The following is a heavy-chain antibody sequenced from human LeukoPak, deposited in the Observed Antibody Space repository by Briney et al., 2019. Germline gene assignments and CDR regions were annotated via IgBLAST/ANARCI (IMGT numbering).Heavy chain of an antibody. CDR1: GYTFTGYY. Sequence: GASVRVSCKASGYTFTGYYMHWVRQAPGQGLEWMGIINPSGGSTSYAQKFQGRVTMTRDMSTSTVYMELSSLRSDDTAVYYCARVDSPYYDILTGYPDAFDIWGQGTMVTVSS. CDR2: INPSGGST. J-gene: IGHJ3*02. CDR3: ARVDSPYYDILTGYPDAFDI. V-gene: IGHV1-46*01. D-gene: IGHD3-9*01.